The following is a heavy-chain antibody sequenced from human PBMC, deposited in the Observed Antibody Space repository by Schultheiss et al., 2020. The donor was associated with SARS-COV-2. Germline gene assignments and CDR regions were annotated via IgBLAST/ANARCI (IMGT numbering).Heavy chain of an antibody. CDR3: AVGTGYSYGDYYYGMDV. V-gene: IGHV1-69*13. CDR2: ISAYNGNT. Sequence: SVKVSCKASGGTFSSYGISWVRQAPGQGLEWMGWISAYNGNTNYAQKFQGRVTITADESTSTAYMELSSLRSEDTAVYYCAVGTGYSYGDYYYGMDVWGQGTTVTVSS. D-gene: IGHD5-18*01. CDR1: GGTFSSYG. J-gene: IGHJ6*02.